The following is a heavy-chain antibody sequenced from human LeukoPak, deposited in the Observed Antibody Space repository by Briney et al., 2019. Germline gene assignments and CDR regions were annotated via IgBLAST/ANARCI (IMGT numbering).Heavy chain of an antibody. V-gene: IGHV3-7*01. CDR1: RFTFSIYW. Sequence: GGSLRLSCTASRFTFSIYWMSCVRQAPGKGLEWVSSIRGGGSEEHYADSVKGRFTTSRDNARNSLSVQMNSLRAEDTGVYFCARIRQGNYLDYWGQGALVTVSS. CDR2: IRGGGSEE. D-gene: IGHD6-6*01. J-gene: IGHJ4*02. CDR3: ARIRQGNYLDY.